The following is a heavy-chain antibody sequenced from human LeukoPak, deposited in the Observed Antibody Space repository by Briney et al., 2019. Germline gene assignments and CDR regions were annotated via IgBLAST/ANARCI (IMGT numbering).Heavy chain of an antibody. Sequence: PGGSLRLSCAASGFTFSSYAMSWVRQAPGKGLEWVSVIYSGGSTYYADSVKGRFTISRDNSKNTLYLQMNSLRAEDTAVYYCARGAVTTRGNWFDPWGQGTLVTVSS. CDR1: GFTFSSYA. CDR2: IYSGGST. V-gene: IGHV3-53*01. CDR3: ARGAVTTRGNWFDP. J-gene: IGHJ5*02. D-gene: IGHD4-17*01.